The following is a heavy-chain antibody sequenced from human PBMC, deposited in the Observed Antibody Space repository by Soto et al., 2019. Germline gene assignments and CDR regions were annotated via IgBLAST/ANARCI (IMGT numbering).Heavy chain of an antibody. Sequence: PSETLSLTCTVSGGSISSYYWSWIRQPPGKGLEWIGYIYYSGSTNYNPSLKSRVTISVDTSKNQFSLKLSSVTAADTAVYYCARWPYDILTGYLSGDAFDIWGQGTMVTVSS. CDR1: GGSISSYY. V-gene: IGHV4-59*13. D-gene: IGHD3-9*01. CDR2: IYYSGST. CDR3: ARWPYDILTGYLSGDAFDI. J-gene: IGHJ3*02.